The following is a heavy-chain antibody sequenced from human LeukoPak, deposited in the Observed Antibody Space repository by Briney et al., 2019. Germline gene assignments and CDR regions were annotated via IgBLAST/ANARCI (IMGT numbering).Heavy chain of an antibody. V-gene: IGHV1-2*02. CDR2: INPNTGGT. J-gene: IGHJ4*02. CDR3: ASVYNSGWNFHY. D-gene: IGHD6-19*01. Sequence: ASVKVSCKASGYTFTAYYLHWARQAPGQGLEWMGWINPNTGGTNYAQRFQGRVTMTRDTSISTAYIELSRLKSDDTAVYYCASVYNSGWNFHYWGQGTLVTVSS. CDR1: GYTFTAYY.